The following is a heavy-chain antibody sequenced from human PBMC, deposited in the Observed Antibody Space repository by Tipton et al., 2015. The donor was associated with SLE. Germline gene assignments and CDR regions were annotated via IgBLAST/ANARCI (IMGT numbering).Heavy chain of an antibody. CDR3: APVLTGYYGMDV. CDR2: ISYDGSNK. J-gene: IGHJ6*02. D-gene: IGHD4/OR15-4a*01. Sequence: RSPRLSCAASGFTFSSYAMHWVRQAPGKGLEWVAVISYDGSNKYYADSVKGRFTISRDNSKNTLYLQMNSLRAEDTAVYYCAPVLTGYYGMDVWGQGTTVTVSS. V-gene: IGHV3-30*04. CDR1: GFTFSSYA.